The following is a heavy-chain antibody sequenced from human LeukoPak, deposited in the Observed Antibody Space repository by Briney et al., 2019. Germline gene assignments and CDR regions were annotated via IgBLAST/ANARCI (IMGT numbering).Heavy chain of an antibody. CDR3: ARDSALLGVAFDL. Sequence: GGSLRLSCSASGFPFNTYAIHWVRQAPGKGLEYVAGISSNGDNTDFADSAKGRFTISRDNSKSTLFLQMNSLRAEDTAVYFCARDSALLGVAFDLWGQGTVVTVSS. J-gene: IGHJ3*01. CDR1: GFPFNTYA. V-gene: IGHV3-64D*06. CDR2: ISSNGDNT. D-gene: IGHD2-15*01.